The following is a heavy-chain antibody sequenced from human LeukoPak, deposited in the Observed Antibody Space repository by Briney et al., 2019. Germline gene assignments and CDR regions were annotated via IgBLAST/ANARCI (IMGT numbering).Heavy chain of an antibody. CDR2: IYTSGST. J-gene: IGHJ4*02. CDR3: ARDIGYCSSTSCYGTYCSGGSCHLNFDY. D-gene: IGHD2-2*03. Sequence: PSETLSLTCTVSGGSISSYYWSWIRQPAGKGLEWSGRIYTSGSTNYNPSLKSRVTMSVDTSKNQFSLKLSSVTAADTAVYYCARDIGYCSSTSCYGTYCSGGSCHLNFDYWGQGTLVTVSS. CDR1: GGSISSYY. V-gene: IGHV4-4*07.